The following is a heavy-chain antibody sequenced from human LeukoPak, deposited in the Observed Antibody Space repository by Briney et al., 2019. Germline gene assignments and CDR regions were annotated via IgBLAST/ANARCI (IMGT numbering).Heavy chain of an antibody. CDR3: AKSPYYFDISVVD. V-gene: IGHV3-23*01. Sequence: GGSLRLSCAASGLTFSSYAMSWVRQAPGKGLAWVSGISGSGGSTFYADSVKGRFAISRDNSKNTVSLHMNSLRAEDTAVYFCAKSPYYFDISVVDWGQGTLVTVSS. CDR1: GLTFSSYA. D-gene: IGHD3-22*01. CDR2: ISGSGGST. J-gene: IGHJ4*02.